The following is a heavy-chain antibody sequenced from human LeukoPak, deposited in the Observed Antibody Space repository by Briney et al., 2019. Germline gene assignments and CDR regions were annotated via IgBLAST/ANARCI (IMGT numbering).Heavy chain of an antibody. V-gene: IGHV3-23*01. CDR3: AKVDYYGSESYYTYSGMDV. D-gene: IGHD3-10*01. Sequence: PGGSLRLSCAASGFTFSSYAMSWVRQAPGKGLEWVSAISASGGSTYYADSVKGRFTISRDNSKNTLYLQMNSLRAEDTAVYYCAKVDYYGSESYYTYSGMDVWGQGTTVTVSS. CDR2: ISASGGST. CDR1: GFTFSSYA. J-gene: IGHJ6*02.